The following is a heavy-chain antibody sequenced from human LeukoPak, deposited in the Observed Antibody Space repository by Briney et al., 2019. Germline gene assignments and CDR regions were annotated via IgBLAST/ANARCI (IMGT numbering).Heavy chain of an antibody. CDR1: GFTFSSYA. CDR3: ARGGYSYGYPLDY. V-gene: IGHV3-30-3*01. J-gene: IGHJ4*02. D-gene: IGHD5-18*01. CDR2: ISYDGSNK. Sequence: GGSLRLSCAASGFTFSSYAMPWVRQAPGKGLEWVAVISYDGSNKYYADSVKGRFTISRDNAKNSLYLQMNSLRAEDTAVYYCARGGYSYGYPLDYWGQGTLVTVSS.